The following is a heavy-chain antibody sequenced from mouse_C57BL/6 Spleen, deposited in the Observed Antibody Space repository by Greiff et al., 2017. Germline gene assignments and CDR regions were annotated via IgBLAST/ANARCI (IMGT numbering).Heavy chain of an antibody. J-gene: IGHJ4*01. CDR3: ARYGSSYDAIDY. V-gene: IGHV1-61*01. CDR2: IYPSDSET. Sequence: VQLQQPGAELVRPGSSVKLSCKASGYTFTSYWMDWVKQRPGQGLEWIGNIYPSDSETHYNQKFKDKATLTVDKSSSTAYMQLSSLTSEDSAVYDCARYGSSYDAIDYWGQGTSVTVSS. D-gene: IGHD1-1*01. CDR1: GYTFTSYW.